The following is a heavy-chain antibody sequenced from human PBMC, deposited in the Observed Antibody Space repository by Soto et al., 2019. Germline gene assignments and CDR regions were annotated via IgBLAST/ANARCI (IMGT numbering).Heavy chain of an antibody. CDR3: ARAGSYRSYNFAHGIPLRSFDF. Sequence: SETLSLTCTVSGGSINTFYWSWVRQPAGKGLEWIGRIFSSGSTSFNPSLESRVAMSVDTSKNHFSLNLSSVTAADMAVYYCARAGSYRSYNFAHGIPLRSFDFWGQGALVTVSS. V-gene: IGHV4-4*07. D-gene: IGHD5-18*01. CDR1: GGSINTFY. J-gene: IGHJ4*02. CDR2: IFSSGST.